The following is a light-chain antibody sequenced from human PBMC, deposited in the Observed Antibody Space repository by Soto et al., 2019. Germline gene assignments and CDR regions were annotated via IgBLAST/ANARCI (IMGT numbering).Light chain of an antibody. V-gene: IGKV1-5*03. CDR3: QQYNNHYS. CDR1: QTISSW. J-gene: IGKJ2*03. CDR2: KAS. Sequence: DIQMTQSPSTLSGSVGDRVTITCRASQTISSWLAWYQQKPGKAPKLLIYKASTLKSGVPSRFSGSGSGTEFTLTISSLQPDDFATYYCQQYNNHYSFGHGTKVEVK.